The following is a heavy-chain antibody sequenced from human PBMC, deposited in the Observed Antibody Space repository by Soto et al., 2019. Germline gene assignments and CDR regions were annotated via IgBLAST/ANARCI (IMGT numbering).Heavy chain of an antibody. D-gene: IGHD5-18*01. J-gene: IGHJ3*02. CDR2: IYSGGST. CDR1: GFTVSSNY. CDR3: ARGRVYSYGYGWPHAFDI. Sequence: EVQLVESGGGLIQPGGSLRLSCAASGFTVSSNYMSWVRQAPGKGLEWVSVIYSGGSTYYADSVKGRFTISRDNSKNTLYLQMNSLRAEDTAVYYCARGRVYSYGYGWPHAFDIWGPGTMVTVSS. V-gene: IGHV3-53*01.